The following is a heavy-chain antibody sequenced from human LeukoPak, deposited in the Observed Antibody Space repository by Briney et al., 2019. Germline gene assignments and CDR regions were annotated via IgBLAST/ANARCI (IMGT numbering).Heavy chain of an antibody. Sequence: GASVKVSFKASGYTFASYYMHWVRQARGQGVEGMGIINPSGGSTTYAQKFQGRVTMTSETSTSTVYIELSSLRSGNTAVYYCARDSTPTYYSGTYYFEYWGQGTLVTVSS. CDR2: INPSGGST. CDR3: ARDSTPTYYSGTYYFEY. D-gene: IGHD1-26*01. CDR1: GYTFASYY. V-gene: IGHV1-46*01. J-gene: IGHJ4*02.